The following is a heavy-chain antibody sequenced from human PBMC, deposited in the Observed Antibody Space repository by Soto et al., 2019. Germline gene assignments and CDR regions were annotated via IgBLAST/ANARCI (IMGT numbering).Heavy chain of an antibody. CDR2: ISYDGSNK. CDR3: AKLGGTAMDRPYYYYGMDV. J-gene: IGHJ6*02. D-gene: IGHD5-18*01. CDR1: GFTFSSYG. V-gene: IGHV3-30*18. Sequence: HPGGSLRLSCAASGFTFSSYGMHWVRQAPGKGLEWVAVISYDGSNKYYADSVKGRFTISRDNSKNTLYPQMNSLRAEDTAVYYCAKLGGTAMDRPYYYYGMDVWGQGTTVTVSS.